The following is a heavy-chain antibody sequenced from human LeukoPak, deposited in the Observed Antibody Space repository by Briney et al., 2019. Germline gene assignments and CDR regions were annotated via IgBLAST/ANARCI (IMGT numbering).Heavy chain of an antibody. CDR3: ARRRYWYAD. V-gene: IGHV4-61*05. Sequence: SETLSLTCTVSGGSISSSSYYWGWIRQPPGKGLEWIGYIYYSGSTNYNPSLKSRVTISVDTSKNQFSLKLSSVTAADTAVYYCARRRYWYADWGQGTLVTVSS. J-gene: IGHJ5*02. CDR2: IYYSGST. CDR1: GGSISSSSYY.